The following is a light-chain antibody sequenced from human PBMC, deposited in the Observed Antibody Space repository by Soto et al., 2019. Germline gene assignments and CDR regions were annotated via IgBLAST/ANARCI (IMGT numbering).Light chain of an antibody. V-gene: IGKV2-30*02. Sequence: DVVITQSPLSLPVTPVQAASISCMSNQSLVHSDGIAYFSWFQQRPGRSPRRLIYKVSNRDSGVPARFSGSGSGTDFALKISRVEAEDVGVYYCMQGTHWPITFGQGTRREIK. CDR2: KVS. J-gene: IGKJ5*01. CDR1: QSLVHSDGIAY. CDR3: MQGTHWPIT.